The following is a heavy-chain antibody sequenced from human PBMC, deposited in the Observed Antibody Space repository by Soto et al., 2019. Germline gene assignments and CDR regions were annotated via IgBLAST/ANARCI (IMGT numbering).Heavy chain of an antibody. CDR3: ARDYPRTGNYDFWSGYYLQGLTYGMDV. D-gene: IGHD3-3*01. Sequence: QVQLVESGGGVVQPGRSLRLSCAASGFTFSSYAMHWVRQAPGKGLEWVAVISYDGSNKYYADSVKGRFTISRDNSKNTLYLQMNSLRAEDTAVYYCARDYPRTGNYDFWSGYYLQGLTYGMDVWGQGTTVTVSS. J-gene: IGHJ6*02. CDR1: GFTFSSYA. CDR2: ISYDGSNK. V-gene: IGHV3-30-3*01.